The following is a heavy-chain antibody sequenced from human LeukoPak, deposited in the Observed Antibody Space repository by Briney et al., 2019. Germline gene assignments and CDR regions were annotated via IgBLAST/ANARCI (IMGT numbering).Heavy chain of an antibody. CDR1: GFTIMNSA. J-gene: IGHJ4*02. CDR2: INGTAINT. CDR3: ARYNGDWDY. D-gene: IGHD2-21*01. Sequence: GGSLRLSCAASGFTIMNSAMNWVRQAPGKGLEWVSAINGTAINTDYTDSVKGRFTIARDYSKNTLYLQMNSLRAEDTAVYYCARYNGDWDYWGQGTLVTVSS. V-gene: IGHV3-23*01.